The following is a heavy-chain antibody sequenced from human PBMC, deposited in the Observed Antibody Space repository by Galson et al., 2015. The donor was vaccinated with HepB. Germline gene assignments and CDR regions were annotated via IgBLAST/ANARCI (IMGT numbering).Heavy chain of an antibody. V-gene: IGHV3-9*01. Sequence: SLRLSCAASGFTFDDYAMHWVRHAPGKGLEWVSGISWNSGSIGYADSVKGRFTISRDNAKNSLYLQMNSLRAEDTAVYYCAKDQVGAIAAAGGYYYYGMDVWGQGTTVTVSS. CDR3: AKDQVGAIAAAGGYYYYGMDV. CDR2: ISWNSGSI. CDR1: GFTFDDYA. J-gene: IGHJ6*02. D-gene: IGHD6-13*01.